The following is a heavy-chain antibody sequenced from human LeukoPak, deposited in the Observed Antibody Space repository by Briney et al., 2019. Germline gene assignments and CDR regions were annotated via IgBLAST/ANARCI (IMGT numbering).Heavy chain of an antibody. D-gene: IGHD6-13*01. J-gene: IGHJ4*02. Sequence: SVKVSCKASGGTFSRYAISWVRQAPGQGLEWMGGIIPIFGTANYAQKFQGRVTITTDDSTSTAYMELSSLRSEATAVYYCARDHHSSSWYGIYFDYWGQGTLVTVSS. CDR1: GGTFSRYA. V-gene: IGHV1-69*05. CDR3: ARDHHSSSWYGIYFDY. CDR2: IIPIFGTA.